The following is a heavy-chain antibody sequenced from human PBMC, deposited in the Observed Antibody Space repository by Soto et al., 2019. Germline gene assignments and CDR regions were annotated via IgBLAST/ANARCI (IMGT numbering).Heavy chain of an antibody. CDR2: IIPILGIA. V-gene: IGHV1-69*02. CDR1: GGTFSNYT. Sequence: SXKVSCKASGGTFSNYTISWVRQAPVQGLEWMGRIIPILGIANYAQKFQGRVTITADKSTSTAYMELSSLRSEDTAVYYCARSITVVRGDPYGYWGQGTLVTVSS. CDR3: ARSITVVRGDPYGY. J-gene: IGHJ4*02. D-gene: IGHD3-10*01.